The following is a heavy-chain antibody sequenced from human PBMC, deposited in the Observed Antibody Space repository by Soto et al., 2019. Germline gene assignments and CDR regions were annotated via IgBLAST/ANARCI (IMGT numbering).Heavy chain of an antibody. CDR1: GFTFSTYA. D-gene: IGHD6-19*01. CDR2: ISGSGDST. CDR3: AKERSSGWSLDY. V-gene: IGHV3-23*01. Sequence: EVQLLESGGGLVQPGGSLRLSCAASGFTFSTYAMNWGRQAPGKGLEWVSGISGSGDSTYYADSVKGRFTVSRDNSKNTLYLQMNSLRAEDTAVFYCAKERSSGWSLDYWGQGTLVTVSS. J-gene: IGHJ4*02.